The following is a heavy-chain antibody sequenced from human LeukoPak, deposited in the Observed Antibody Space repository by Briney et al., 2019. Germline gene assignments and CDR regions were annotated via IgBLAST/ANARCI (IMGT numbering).Heavy chain of an antibody. J-gene: IGHJ4*02. CDR2: IKSKTDGGTT. Sequence: GGSLRLSCAASGFTFRNAWMSWVRQAPGKGLEWVGRIKSKTDGGTTDYAAPVKGRFTISRDDSKNTLYLQMNSLKTEDTAVYYCTTDQAIVVVVAATVDYWGQGTLVTVSS. CDR3: TTDQAIVVVVAATVDY. D-gene: IGHD2-15*01. CDR1: GFTFRNAW. V-gene: IGHV3-15*01.